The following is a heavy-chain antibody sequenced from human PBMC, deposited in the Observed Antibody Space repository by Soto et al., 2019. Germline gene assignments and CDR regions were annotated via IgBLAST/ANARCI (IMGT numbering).Heavy chain of an antibody. CDR1: GYTFTSYG. CDR2: ISAYNGNT. J-gene: IGHJ5*02. CDR3: ARDRVLRVYARPQDRFDP. Sequence: ASVKVSCKTSGYTFTSYGISWVRQAPGQGLEWMGWISAYNGNTNYAQKLQGRVTMTTDTSTSTAYMELRSLRSDDTAVYYCARDRVLRVYARPQDRFDPWGQGTLVTVSS. V-gene: IGHV1-18*01. D-gene: IGHD2-8*01.